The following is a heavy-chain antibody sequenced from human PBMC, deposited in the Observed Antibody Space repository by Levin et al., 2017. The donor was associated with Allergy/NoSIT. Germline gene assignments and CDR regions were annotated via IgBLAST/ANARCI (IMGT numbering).Heavy chain of an antibody. J-gene: IGHJ5*02. CDR3: ARNFYYYGSGSYYKEGWFDP. Sequence: EASVKVSCKASGGTFSSYAISWVRQAPGQGLEWMGRIIPILGIANYAQKFQGRVTITADKSTSTAYMELSSLRSEDTAVYYCARNFYYYGSGSYYKEGWFDPWGQGTLVTVSS. D-gene: IGHD3-10*01. CDR1: GGTFSSYA. CDR2: IIPILGIA. V-gene: IGHV1-69*04.